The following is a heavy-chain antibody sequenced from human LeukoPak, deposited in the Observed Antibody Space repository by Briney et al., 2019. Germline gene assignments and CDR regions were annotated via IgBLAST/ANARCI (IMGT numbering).Heavy chain of an antibody. V-gene: IGHV3-23*01. J-gene: IGHJ3*02. Sequence: GGSLRLSCAASGFTFSSYAMGSVSRAPGKGLEWVSAISGSGGSTYYADSMKGRFTSSRDNSKNTLYMQMTSRRAEDRPVYYCAKDHNSLTIFGVVIIFDAFDIWGKGTMVTVSS. D-gene: IGHD3-3*01. CDR1: GFTFSSYA. CDR2: ISGSGGST. CDR3: AKDHNSLTIFGVVIIFDAFDI.